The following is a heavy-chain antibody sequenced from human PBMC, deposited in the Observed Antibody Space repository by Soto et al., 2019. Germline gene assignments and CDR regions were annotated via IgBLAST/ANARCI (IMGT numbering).Heavy chain of an antibody. CDR3: ARGGALVVVTAKNYYYYGMDV. D-gene: IGHD2-21*02. CDR2: IWYDGSNK. V-gene: IGHV3-33*01. Sequence: QVQLVESGGGVVQPGRSLRLPCAASGFTFSSYGMHWVRQAPGKGLEWVAVIWYDGSNKYYADSVKGRFTISRDNSKNTLYLQMNSLRAEDTAVYYCARGGALVVVTAKNYYYYGMDVWGQGTTVTVSS. J-gene: IGHJ6*02. CDR1: GFTFSSYG.